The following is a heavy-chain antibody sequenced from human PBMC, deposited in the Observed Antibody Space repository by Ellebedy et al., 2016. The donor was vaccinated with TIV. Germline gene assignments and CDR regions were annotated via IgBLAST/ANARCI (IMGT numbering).Heavy chain of an antibody. Sequence: GESLKISXAASGFTFSDYYMAWIRQAPGKGLEWISYISTSSSDTKYADSVEGRFTISRDNAKNSVYLQMDSLRAEDTAVYYCARDFLKGGYAEYFHHWGQGALVTVSS. CDR2: ISTSSSDT. CDR3: ARDFLKGGYAEYFHH. CDR1: GFTFSDYY. V-gene: IGHV3-11*05. D-gene: IGHD3-22*01. J-gene: IGHJ1*01.